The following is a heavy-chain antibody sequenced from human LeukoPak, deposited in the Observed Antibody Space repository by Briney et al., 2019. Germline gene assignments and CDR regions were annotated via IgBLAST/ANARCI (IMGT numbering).Heavy chain of an antibody. J-gene: IGHJ4*02. CDR2: IYDSGST. Sequence: KPSETLSLTCTVSGGSISSYYWSWIRQPPGKGLEWIGYIYDSGSTNYNPSLKSRVTISVDTSKNQFSLKLSSVTAADTAVYYCARAPYAFDYWGQGTLVTVSS. CDR3: ARAPYAFDY. D-gene: IGHD3-16*01. V-gene: IGHV4-59*01. CDR1: GGSISSYY.